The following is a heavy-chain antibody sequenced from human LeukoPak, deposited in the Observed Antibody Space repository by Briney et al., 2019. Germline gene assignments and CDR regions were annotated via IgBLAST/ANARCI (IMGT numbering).Heavy chain of an antibody. CDR2: ISYDGSNK. J-gene: IGHJ4*02. CDR3: AKDWYYDILTGYQHYFDY. CDR1: GFTFSSYG. D-gene: IGHD3-9*01. V-gene: IGHV3-30*18. Sequence: TGRSLRLSCAASGFTFSSYGMHWVRQAPGKGLEWVAVISYDGSNKYYADSVKGRFTISRDNSKNTLYLQMNSPRAEDTAVYYCAKDWYYDILTGYQHYFDYWGQGTLVTVSS.